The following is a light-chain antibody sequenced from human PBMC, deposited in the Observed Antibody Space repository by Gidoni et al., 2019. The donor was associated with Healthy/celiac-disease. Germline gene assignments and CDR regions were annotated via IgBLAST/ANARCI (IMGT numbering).Light chain of an antibody. CDR2: DAS. CDR3: QQRSNWRT. Sequence: DIVFTQSPATLSLSPGERATLSCRASQSVSSYLAWYQQKPGQAPRLLIYDASNRATGIQARFRGSGSGTDFTLTISSIEPEDFAVYYCQQRSNWRTFGGGTKVEIK. V-gene: IGKV3-11*01. CDR1: QSVSSY. J-gene: IGKJ4*01.